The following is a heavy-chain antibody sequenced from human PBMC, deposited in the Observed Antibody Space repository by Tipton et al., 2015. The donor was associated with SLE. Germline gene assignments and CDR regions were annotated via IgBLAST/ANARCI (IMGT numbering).Heavy chain of an antibody. Sequence: TLSLTCAVYGGSFSGYYWSWIRQPPGKGLERIGYIYYSGSTNYNPSLKSRVTISVDTSKNQFSLKLSSVTAADTAVYYCAGAAPGVQGVNDAFDIWGQGTMVTVSS. CDR1: GGSFSGYY. CDR3: AGAAPGVQGVNDAFDI. J-gene: IGHJ3*02. D-gene: IGHD3-10*01. CDR2: IYYSGST. V-gene: IGHV4-59*12.